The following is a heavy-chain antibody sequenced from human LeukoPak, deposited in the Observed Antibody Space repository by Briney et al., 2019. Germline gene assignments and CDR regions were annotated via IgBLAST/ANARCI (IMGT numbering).Heavy chain of an antibody. CDR3: ARYYGSGSYPLDWFDP. D-gene: IGHD3-10*01. V-gene: IGHV4-38-2*01. Sequence: SETLSLTCAVSGYSLSSGYYWGWIRQPPGKGLEWIGSIYHSGSTYYNPSLKSRVTISVDTSKNQFSLKLSSVTAADTAVYYCARYYGSGSYPLDWFDPWGQGTLVTVSS. CDR1: GYSLSSGYY. CDR2: IYHSGST. J-gene: IGHJ5*02.